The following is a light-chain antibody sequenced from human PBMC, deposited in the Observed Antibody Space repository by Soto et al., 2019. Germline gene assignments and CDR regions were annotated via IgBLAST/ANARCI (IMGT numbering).Light chain of an antibody. J-gene: IGKJ5*01. V-gene: IGKV1-33*01. CDR2: DAS. Sequence: DIQMTQSPSSLTASVGDSVTITCQASQDITNYLNWYQHKPGKAPKLLIYDASNLEPGVPSRFSGRGSGTDFTFTISSLQPEDTATYYCQRYEDIPPTFGQGTRL. CDR1: QDITNY. CDR3: QRYEDIPPT.